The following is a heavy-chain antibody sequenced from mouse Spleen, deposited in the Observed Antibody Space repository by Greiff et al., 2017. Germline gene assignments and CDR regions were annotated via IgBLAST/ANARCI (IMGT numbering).Heavy chain of an antibody. CDR3: ASSYSCYAMDY. Sequence: EVKLVESGPGLVKPSQSLSLTCSVTGYSITSGYYWNWIRQFPGNKLEWMGYISYDGSNNYNPSLKNRISITRDTSKNQFFLKLNSVTTEDTATYYCASSYSCYAMDYWGQGTSVTVSS. J-gene: IGHJ4*01. D-gene: IGHD2-10*01. CDR2: ISYDGSN. CDR1: GYSITSGYY. V-gene: IGHV3-6*01.